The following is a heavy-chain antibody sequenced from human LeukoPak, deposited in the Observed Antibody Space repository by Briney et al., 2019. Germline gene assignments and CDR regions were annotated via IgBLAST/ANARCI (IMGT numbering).Heavy chain of an antibody. D-gene: IGHD5-18*01. CDR1: GYTFTSYD. Sequence: ASVKVSCKASGYTFTSYDINWVRQATGQGLEWMGWMNPNSGNTGYAQKFQGRVTMTRDMSTSTVYMELSSLRSEDTAVYYCARAGYSYGNDYWGQGTLVTVSS. J-gene: IGHJ4*02. CDR3: ARAGYSYGNDY. V-gene: IGHV1-8*02. CDR2: MNPNSGNT.